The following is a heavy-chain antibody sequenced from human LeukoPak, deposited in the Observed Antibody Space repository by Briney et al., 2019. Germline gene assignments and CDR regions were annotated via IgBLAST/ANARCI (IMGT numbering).Heavy chain of an antibody. D-gene: IGHD3-16*01. Sequence: SETLSLTCNVSGGSISSNTHYWGWIRQPPGKGLEWIASVHYTGSTYYNPSLKSRVTIAVDTSKNQFSVRMTSVTAADTAVYYCARDHDGGAPYYWGQGTLVTVSS. CDR1: GGSISSNTHY. CDR2: VHYTGST. CDR3: ARDHDGGAPYY. V-gene: IGHV4-39*07. J-gene: IGHJ4*02.